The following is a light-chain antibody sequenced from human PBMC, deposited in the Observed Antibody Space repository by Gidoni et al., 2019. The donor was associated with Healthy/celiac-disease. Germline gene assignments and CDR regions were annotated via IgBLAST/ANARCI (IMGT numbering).Light chain of an antibody. J-gene: IGKJ1*01. CDR3: LQDYNYPRT. CDR1: QGIRND. CDR2: AAS. V-gene: IGKV1-6*01. Sequence: AIQMTQSPSSLSASVGDRVTITCRASQGIRNDLGWYQQKPGKAPKLLIYAASSLQSGVPSRFSGSGSGTDCTLTISSLQPEDFATDYCLQDYNYPRTFXQXTKVEIK.